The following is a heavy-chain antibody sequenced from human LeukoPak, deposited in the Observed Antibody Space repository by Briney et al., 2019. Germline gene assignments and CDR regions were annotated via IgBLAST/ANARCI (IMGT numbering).Heavy chain of an antibody. CDR1: GFTLITFD. V-gene: IGHV3-21*06. J-gene: IGHJ5*02. CDR3: ARADCSGSTCYLRHSWFDP. D-gene: IGHD2-2*01. Sequence: GGSLRLSCAASGFTLITFDLNWVRQARGKELEWVSSISTSSRYIYYRDSVKGRFTISRDDAKNSLYLQMNSLTVEDTAVYYCARADCSGSTCYLRHSWFDPWGQGTLVTVSS. CDR2: ISTSSRYI.